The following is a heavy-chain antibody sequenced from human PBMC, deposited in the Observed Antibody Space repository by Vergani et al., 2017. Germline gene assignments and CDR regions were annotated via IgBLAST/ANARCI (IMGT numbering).Heavy chain of an antibody. J-gene: IGHJ4*02. CDR1: GFTFSDSG. V-gene: IGHV3-30*02. CDR2: IRYDGNNK. Sequence: QVYLVESGGGVVQPGGSLRLYCAASGFTFSDSGIHWVRQAPGKGLEWVTFIRYDGNNKYYADSVKGQFTISRDISKNMVYLQMNYLKTEDTAVYYCARSSLRLYYYFQYWGQGTLVTVSS. D-gene: IGHD3-16*02. CDR3: ARSSLRLYYYFQY.